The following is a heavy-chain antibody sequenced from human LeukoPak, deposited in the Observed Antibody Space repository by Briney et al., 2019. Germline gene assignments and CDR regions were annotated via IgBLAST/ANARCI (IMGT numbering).Heavy chain of an antibody. CDR1: GYTFTGYY. V-gene: IGHV1-2*02. J-gene: IGHJ4*02. Sequence: ASVKVSCKVSGYTFTGYYMHWVRQAPGQGLEWMGWINPNSGGTNYAQKFQGRVTMTRDTSISTAYMELSSLRSEDTAVYYCAKYPSYYYGSGSQSAPFDYWGQGTLVTVSS. D-gene: IGHD3-10*01. CDR2: INPNSGGT. CDR3: AKYPSYYYGSGSQSAPFDY.